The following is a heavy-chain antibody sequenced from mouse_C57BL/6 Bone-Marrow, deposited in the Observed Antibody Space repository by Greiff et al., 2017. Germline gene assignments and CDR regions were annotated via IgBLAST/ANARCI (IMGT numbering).Heavy chain of an antibody. CDR1: GYTFTSYW. D-gene: IGHD2-3*01. Sequence: VQLQQPGAELVKPGASVKMSCTASGYTFTSYWITWVKQRPGQGLEWIGDIYPGSGSTNYNEKFKSKATLTVDTSSSTAYMQLSSLTSEDSAVYYCARDDGYFQYAYWGQGTLVTVSA. J-gene: IGHJ3*01. CDR3: ARDDGYFQYAY. V-gene: IGHV1-55*01. CDR2: IYPGSGST.